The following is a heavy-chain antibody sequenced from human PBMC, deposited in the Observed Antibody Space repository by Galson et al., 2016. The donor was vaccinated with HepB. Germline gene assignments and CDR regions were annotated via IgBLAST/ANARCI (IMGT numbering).Heavy chain of an antibody. Sequence: ETLSLTCTVSGGSISPYYWSWIRQPPGKGLEWVGYIYYSGSTNYTPSLKSRVTISVDTSKNQFSLNLSSVTAADTAVYYCARSSGSFWGQGTLVTVSS. CDR1: GGSISPYY. D-gene: IGHD1-26*01. CDR2: IYYSGST. J-gene: IGHJ4*02. CDR3: ARSSGSF. V-gene: IGHV4-59*01.